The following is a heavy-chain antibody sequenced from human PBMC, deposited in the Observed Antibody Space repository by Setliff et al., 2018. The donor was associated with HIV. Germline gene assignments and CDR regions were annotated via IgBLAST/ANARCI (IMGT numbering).Heavy chain of an antibody. J-gene: IGHJ4*02. Sequence: ASVKVSCKASGYTFTSYDINWVRQAPGQRLEWMGWINDGNGNTKYSQKFQGRVTITRDTSAKTAYMELSSLRSEDTAVYYCAREIRNYDFWSGYWEDHYFDSWGQGTLVTVSS. CDR3: AREIRNYDFWSGYWEDHYFDS. CDR1: GYTFTSYD. V-gene: IGHV1-3*01. CDR2: INDGNGNT. D-gene: IGHD3-3*01.